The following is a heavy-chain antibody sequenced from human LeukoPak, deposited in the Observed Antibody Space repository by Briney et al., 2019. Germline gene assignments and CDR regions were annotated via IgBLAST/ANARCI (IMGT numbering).Heavy chain of an antibody. CDR3: AKVEVGATKRYYFDY. J-gene: IGHJ4*02. CDR2: ISGSGGST. D-gene: IGHD1-26*01. Sequence: GGSLRLSCAASGFTFSSYAMSWVRQAPGKGLEWVSAISGSGGSTYYADSEKGRFTISRDNSKNTLYLQMNSLRAEDTAVYYCAKVEVGATKRYYFDYWGQGTLVTVSS. CDR1: GFTFSSYA. V-gene: IGHV3-23*01.